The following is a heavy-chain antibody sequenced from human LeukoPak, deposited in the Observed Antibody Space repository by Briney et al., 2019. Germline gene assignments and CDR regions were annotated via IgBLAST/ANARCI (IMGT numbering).Heavy chain of an antibody. V-gene: IGHV1-18*01. CDR3: ARDYYYDSSGQHAY. J-gene: IGHJ4*02. Sequence: ASVKVSCKASGYTFTSYGISWVRQAPGQGLEWMGWISAYNGNTNYAQKLQGRVTMTTDTSTSTAYMELRSLRSDDTAVYYCARDYYYDSSGQHAYWGQGTLVTVSP. CDR1: GYTFTSYG. D-gene: IGHD3-22*01. CDR2: ISAYNGNT.